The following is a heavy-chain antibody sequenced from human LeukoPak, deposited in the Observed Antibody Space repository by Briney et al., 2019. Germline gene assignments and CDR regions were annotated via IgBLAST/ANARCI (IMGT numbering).Heavy chain of an antibody. CDR3: ARLYSSSWGTALDY. J-gene: IGHJ4*02. Sequence: PGRSLRLSCAASGFTFSSYGMHWVRQAPGKGLEWVAVIWYDGSNKYYADPVKGRFTISRDNSKNTLYLQMNSLRAEDTAVYYCARLYSSSWGTALDYWGQGTLVTVSS. CDR1: GFTFSSYG. V-gene: IGHV3-33*01. D-gene: IGHD6-13*01. CDR2: IWYDGSNK.